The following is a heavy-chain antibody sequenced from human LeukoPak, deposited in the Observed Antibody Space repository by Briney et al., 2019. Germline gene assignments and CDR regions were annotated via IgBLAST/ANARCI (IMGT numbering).Heavy chain of an antibody. CDR3: AKDKGATTVIYYYYGMDV. J-gene: IGHJ6*02. V-gene: IGHV3-30*18. Sequence: PGGSLRLSCAASGFTFSSYGMHWVRQAPGKGLEWVAVISYDGSNKYYADSVKGRFTISRDNSKNTLYLQMNSLRAEDTAVYYCAKDKGATTVIYYYYGMDVWGQGTTVTVSS. CDR1: GFTFSSYG. D-gene: IGHD1-26*01. CDR2: ISYDGSNK.